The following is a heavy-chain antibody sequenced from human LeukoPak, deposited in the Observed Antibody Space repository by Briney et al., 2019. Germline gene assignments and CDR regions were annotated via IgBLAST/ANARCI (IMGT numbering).Heavy chain of an antibody. J-gene: IGHJ4*02. Sequence: ASVKVSCKASEYTFTGYYMHWVRQAPGQGLEWMGWINPNSGGTNYAQNFQGRVTMTRDTSTSTAYMELSRLRSDDTAVYYCASARSGFYPTIDYWGQGTLLTVSS. D-gene: IGHD3-3*01. CDR2: INPNSGGT. CDR3: ASARSGFYPTIDY. V-gene: IGHV1-2*02. CDR1: EYTFTGYY.